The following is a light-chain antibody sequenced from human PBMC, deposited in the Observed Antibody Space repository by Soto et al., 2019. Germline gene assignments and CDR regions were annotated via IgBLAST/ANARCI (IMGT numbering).Light chain of an antibody. Sequence: DIVMTQSPDSLAVSLGERATINCKSSQSVLFSSNNKNYLGWYQQKVGQPPKLLIYWASTRESGVPDRFSGSGSGTDFTLTISSLQAVDVAVYYCQQYYSKPLTFGGGTKVEIK. CDR3: QQYYSKPLT. J-gene: IGKJ4*01. CDR1: QSVLFSSNNKNY. V-gene: IGKV4-1*01. CDR2: WAS.